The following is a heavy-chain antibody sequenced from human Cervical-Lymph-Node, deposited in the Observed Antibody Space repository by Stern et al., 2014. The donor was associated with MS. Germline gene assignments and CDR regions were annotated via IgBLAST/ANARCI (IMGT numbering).Heavy chain of an antibody. CDR3: ARANRLDYYDSSGQIDY. Sequence: VQLVESGPGLVKPSQTLSLTCTVSGGSISSGGYYWSWIRQHPGKGLEWIGYIYYSGSPYYNPSLKSRVTISVDTSKNQFSLKLSSVTAADTAVYYCARANRLDYYDSSGQIDYWGQGTLVTVSS. J-gene: IGHJ4*02. D-gene: IGHD3-22*01. V-gene: IGHV4-31*03. CDR2: IYYSGSP. CDR1: GGSISSGGYY.